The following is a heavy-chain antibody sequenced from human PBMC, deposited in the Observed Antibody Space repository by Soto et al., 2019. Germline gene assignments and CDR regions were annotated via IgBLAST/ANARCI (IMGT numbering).Heavy chain of an antibody. CDR1: GGSISSSNW. J-gene: IGHJ6*02. V-gene: IGHV4-4*02. Sequence: PSETLSLTCAVSGGSISSSNWWSWVRQPPGKGLEWIGEIYHSGSTNYNPSLKSRVTISVDKSKNQFSLKLSSVTAADTAVYYCARVDVDTAMVYYYGMDVWGQGTTVTVSS. CDR3: ARVDVDTAMVYYYGMDV. D-gene: IGHD5-18*01. CDR2: IYHSGST.